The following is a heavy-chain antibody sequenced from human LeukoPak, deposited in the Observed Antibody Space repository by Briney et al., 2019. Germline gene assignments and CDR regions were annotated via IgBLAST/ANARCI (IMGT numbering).Heavy chain of an antibody. Sequence: AGGSLRLSCIASGFTFTSHWMHWVRQAPGKGLEWVANIKQDGSEKYYVDSVKGRFTISRDNAKNSLYLQMNSLRAEDTAVYYCAKDPGSGWLRRENWFDPWGQGTLVTVSS. CDR3: AKDPGSGWLRRENWFDP. D-gene: IGHD6-19*01. CDR1: GFTFTSHW. J-gene: IGHJ5*02. CDR2: IKQDGSEK. V-gene: IGHV3-7*03.